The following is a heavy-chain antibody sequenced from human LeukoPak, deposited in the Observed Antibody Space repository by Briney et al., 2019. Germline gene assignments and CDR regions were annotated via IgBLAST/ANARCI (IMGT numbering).Heavy chain of an antibody. D-gene: IGHD3-22*01. J-gene: IGHJ4*02. Sequence: GGPLRLSCAASGFTFSSYAMSWVRQAPGKGLEWVSTISGSGGNTYYADSMKGRFTISRDDSKNTLYLQMNSLRAEDTAVYYCAKDPGRYYDSSGYYAYWGQGTLVTVSS. CDR2: ISGSGGNT. CDR3: AKDPGRYYDSSGYYAY. CDR1: GFTFSSYA. V-gene: IGHV3-23*01.